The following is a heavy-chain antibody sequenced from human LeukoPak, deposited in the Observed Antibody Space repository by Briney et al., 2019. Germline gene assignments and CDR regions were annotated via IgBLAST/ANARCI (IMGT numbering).Heavy chain of an antibody. Sequence: GASVTLSCAASEYTFTRYYMHWVRQAPGQGLEWMGWINPNTGGTNYAQKVQGRVTMTRDKANTTAYMEMRSLEYDDTAVYYCAKDFRDDCLVNAFHIWGQGTMVTVSS. CDR2: INPNTGGT. D-gene: IGHD3-9*01. CDR1: EYTFTRYY. CDR3: AKDFRDDCLVNAFHI. V-gene: IGHV1-2*02. J-gene: IGHJ3*02.